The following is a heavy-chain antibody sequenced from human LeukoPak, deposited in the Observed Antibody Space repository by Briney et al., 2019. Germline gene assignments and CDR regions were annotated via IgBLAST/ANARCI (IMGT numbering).Heavy chain of an antibody. Sequence: ASVKVSCKASGGTFSSYAISWVRQAPGQGLEWMGGIIPIFGTANYAQKFQGRVTITTDESTSTAYMELSSLRSEDTAVYYCARDVYYYDSSGYPIDYWGQGTLVTVSS. CDR3: ARDVYYYDSSGYPIDY. D-gene: IGHD3-22*01. V-gene: IGHV1-69*05. J-gene: IGHJ4*02. CDR2: IIPIFGTA. CDR1: GGTFSSYA.